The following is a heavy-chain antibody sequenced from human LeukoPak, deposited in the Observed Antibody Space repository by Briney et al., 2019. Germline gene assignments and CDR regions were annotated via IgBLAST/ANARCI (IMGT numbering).Heavy chain of an antibody. Sequence: GGSLRLSCAASGFTFNSYWMNWVRQAPGKGPEWVSHISRGGNTEYYADSVGGRFTVSRDNAKNLLYLQMNSLRDEDTAVYYCARDTVNGPFVISLDLWGQGALVTVSS. CDR2: ISRGGNTE. V-gene: IGHV3-48*02. CDR3: ARDTVNGPFVISLDL. J-gene: IGHJ5*02. CDR1: GFTFNSYW. D-gene: IGHD2-8*01.